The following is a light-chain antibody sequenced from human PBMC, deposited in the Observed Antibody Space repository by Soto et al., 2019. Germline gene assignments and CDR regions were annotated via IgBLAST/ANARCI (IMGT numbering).Light chain of an antibody. CDR1: QDITRW. CDR2: GAS. CDR3: QQTNTFPLT. Sequence: DIQMTQSPSSVSGSVGDRVTITCRASQDITRWLAWYQQKPGKAPKLLIYGASSLQSGVPSRFSGSGSETDFTLTISSLQPEDSATYYCQQTNTFPLTFGGGTKV. V-gene: IGKV1-12*01. J-gene: IGKJ4*01.